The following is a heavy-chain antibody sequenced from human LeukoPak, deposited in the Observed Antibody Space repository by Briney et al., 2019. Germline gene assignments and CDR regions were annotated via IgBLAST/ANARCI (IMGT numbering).Heavy chain of an antibody. CDR3: AKEGQELLGGAFDY. V-gene: IGHV3-43D*03. Sequence: GAFLRSSSAACGSPFSDYAKYCGRPAPGEGVGVGFIISWDGGSTYYAGSVNGRFTISRDNSRNSLYLQMNSLRAEDTALYYCAKEGQELLGGAFDYWGKGTLVTVSS. CDR2: ISWDGGST. J-gene: IGHJ4*02. D-gene: IGHD6-13*01. CDR1: GSPFSDYA.